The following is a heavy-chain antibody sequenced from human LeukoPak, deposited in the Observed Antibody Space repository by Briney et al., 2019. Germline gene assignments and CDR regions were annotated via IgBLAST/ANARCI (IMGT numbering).Heavy chain of an antibody. D-gene: IGHD2-15*01. Sequence: ASETLSLTCTVSRGSVSSGSYYWTWIRQPPGKGLEWIGYISYSGSTNYNPSLKSRVTISVDTSKNQFSLNLSSVTAADTAVYYCARRGSGGRSFDIWGQGTMVTVSS. J-gene: IGHJ3*02. CDR1: RGSVSSGSYY. CDR2: ISYSGST. CDR3: ARRGSGGRSFDI. V-gene: IGHV4-61*01.